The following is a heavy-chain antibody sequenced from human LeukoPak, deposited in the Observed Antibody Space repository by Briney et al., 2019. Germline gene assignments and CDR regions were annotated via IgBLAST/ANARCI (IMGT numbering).Heavy chain of an antibody. CDR1: GFTVSSNY. J-gene: IGHJ6*02. V-gene: IGHV3-66*01. CDR3: ARGAYGDYYYGMDV. D-gene: IGHD4-17*01. CDR2: IYSGGST. Sequence: GGSLRLSCAASGFTVSSNYMSWVRKAPGKGLEWVSVIYSGGSTYYADSVKGRFTISRDNSKNTLYLQMNSLRAEDTAVYYCARGAYGDYYYGMDVWGQGTTVTVSS.